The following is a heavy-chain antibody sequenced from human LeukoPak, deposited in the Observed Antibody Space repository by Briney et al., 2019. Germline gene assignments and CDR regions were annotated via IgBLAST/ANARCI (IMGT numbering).Heavy chain of an antibody. CDR2: IAAGGST. CDR3: AAHASGNAFWDY. D-gene: IGHD1-26*01. Sequence: GGSLRLSCAASGFTFNTCTMSWVRQAPGKGLEWVSVIAAGGSTYYADSVKSRFTISRDNSKNTLNMEMNSLRAEDTAIYYCAAHASGNAFWDYWGQGTLVTVSS. J-gene: IGHJ4*02. V-gene: IGHV3-23*01. CDR1: GFTFNTCT.